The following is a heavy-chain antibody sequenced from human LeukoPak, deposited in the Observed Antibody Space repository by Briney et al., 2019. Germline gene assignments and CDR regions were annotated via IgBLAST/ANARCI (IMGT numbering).Heavy chain of an antibody. J-gene: IGHJ6*03. CDR2: IKPDSGGT. V-gene: IGHV1-2*06. Sequence: ASVKVFCKASGYTFTDYYLHWVRQAPGQGLEWVGRIKPDSGGTNCAQKFQGRVTMTMDMSITTAYMELSRLTSDDTAIYFCARDFRSSSGHYYYMDVWANGTAVSVSS. D-gene: IGHD6-6*01. CDR1: GYTFTDYY. CDR3: ARDFRSSSGHYYYMDV.